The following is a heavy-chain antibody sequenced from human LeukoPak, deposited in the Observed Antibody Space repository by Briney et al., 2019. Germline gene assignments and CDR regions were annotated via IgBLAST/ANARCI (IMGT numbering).Heavy chain of an antibody. CDR2: IKQDGSEK. D-gene: IGHD4-17*01. CDR1: GFTFSSYW. Sequence: GGSLRLSCAASGFTFSSYWMSWVRQAPGKGREWVANIKQDGSEKYYVDSVKGRFTISRDNAKNSLYLQMSSLRAEDTAVYYCARESYGDYVHYYYGMDVWGQGTTVTVSS. V-gene: IGHV3-7*01. J-gene: IGHJ6*02. CDR3: ARESYGDYVHYYYGMDV.